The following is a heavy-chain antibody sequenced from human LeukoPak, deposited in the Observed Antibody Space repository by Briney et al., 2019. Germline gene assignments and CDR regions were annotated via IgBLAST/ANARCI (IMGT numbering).Heavy chain of an antibody. CDR2: INHSGST. J-gene: IGHJ4*02. Sequence: KPSETLSLTCAVYGGSLSGYYWSWIRQPPGKGLEWIGEINHSGSTNYNPSLKSRVTMSVDTSKNQFSLKLSSVTAADTAVYYCARAKWELGGNYFDYWGQGTLVTVSS. D-gene: IGHD1-26*01. CDR3: ARAKWELGGNYFDY. V-gene: IGHV4-34*01. CDR1: GGSLSGYY.